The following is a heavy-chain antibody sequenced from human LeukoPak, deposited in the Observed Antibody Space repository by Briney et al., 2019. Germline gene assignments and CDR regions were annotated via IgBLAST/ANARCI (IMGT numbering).Heavy chain of an antibody. V-gene: IGHV4-61*02. CDR3: ASVGRRGGYKTSYYFDY. CDR1: VGSLSSGSYY. J-gene: IGHJ4*02. D-gene: IGHD5-24*01. CDR2: IYTSGST. Sequence: SETLSLTCTVSVGSLSSGSYYWSWIRQPAGKGLEWIGRIYTSGSTNYNPSLKSRVTISVDTSKNQFSLKLSSVTAADTAVYYLASVGRRGGYKTSYYFDYWGQGTLVTVSS.